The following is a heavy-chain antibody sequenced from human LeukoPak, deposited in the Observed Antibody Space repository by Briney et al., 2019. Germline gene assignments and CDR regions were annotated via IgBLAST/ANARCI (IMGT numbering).Heavy chain of an antibody. CDR1: GGSISSYY. CDR2: IYTSGST. CDR3: ARDRVAVAGTGWFDP. V-gene: IGHV4-4*07. J-gene: IGHJ5*02. D-gene: IGHD6-19*01. Sequence: SETLSLTCTVSGGSISSYYWSWIRQPAGKGLEWIGRIYTSGSTNYNPSLKSRVTISVDTSKNQFSLKLSSVTAADTAVYYCARDRVAVAGTGWFDPWGQGTLVTVSS.